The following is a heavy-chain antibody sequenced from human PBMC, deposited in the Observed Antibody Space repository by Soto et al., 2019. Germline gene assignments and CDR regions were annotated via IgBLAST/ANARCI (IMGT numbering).Heavy chain of an antibody. CDR3: AKGILYGSGSYYPPWDY. V-gene: IGHV3-30*18. CDR2: ISYDGSNK. Sequence: QVQLVESGGGVVQPGRSLRLSCAASGFTFSSYGMHWVRQAPGKGLEWVAVISYDGSNKYYADSVKGRFTISRDNSKTTLYLQMNSLRAEDTAVYYCAKGILYGSGSYYPPWDYWGQGTLVTVSS. CDR1: GFTFSSYG. D-gene: IGHD3-10*01. J-gene: IGHJ4*02.